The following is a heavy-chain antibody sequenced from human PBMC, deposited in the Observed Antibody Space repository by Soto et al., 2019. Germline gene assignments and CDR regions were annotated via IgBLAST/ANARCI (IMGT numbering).Heavy chain of an antibody. CDR3: ARTLDYGHMDV. D-gene: IGHD3-16*01. J-gene: IGHJ6*03. Sequence: SETLSLTCTVSGDSVRNQYWSWIRRPPGRGLEWIGYIYRSGSTKYNPSLKSRLTISVDTSKDQFSLKLSSVTAADTAVYYCARTLDYGHMDVWGKGTTVTVSS. V-gene: IGHV4-4*09. CDR1: GDSVRNQY. CDR2: IYRSGST.